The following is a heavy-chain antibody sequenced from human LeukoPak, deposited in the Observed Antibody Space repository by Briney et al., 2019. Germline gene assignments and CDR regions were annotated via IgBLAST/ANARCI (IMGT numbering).Heavy chain of an antibody. V-gene: IGHV3-23*01. CDR2: IFPSGGEI. D-gene: IGHD1-26*01. CDR3: AKSYSGSYRWFDP. J-gene: IGHJ5*02. CDR1: GFTFSTFA. Sequence: GGSLRLSCAASGFTFSTFAMIWVRQPPGKGLEWVSSIFPSGGEIHYADSVRGRFTISRDNSKSTLSLQMNSLRAEDTAIYYCAKSYSGSYRWFDPWGQGTLVTVSS.